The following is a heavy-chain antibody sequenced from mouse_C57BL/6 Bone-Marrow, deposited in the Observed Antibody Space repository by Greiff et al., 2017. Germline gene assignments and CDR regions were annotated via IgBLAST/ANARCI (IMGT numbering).Heavy chain of an antibody. V-gene: IGHV1-9*01. Sequence: QVQLQQSGAELMKPGASVKLSCKATGYTFTGYWIEWVKQRPGHGLEWIGEILPGSGSTNYNEKFKSKATLTVDKPSSTAYMQLRSLTSEDSAVYYCAKGPYYFDYWGQGTTLTVSS. CDR2: ILPGSGST. J-gene: IGHJ2*01. CDR3: AKGPYYFDY. CDR1: GYTFTGYW.